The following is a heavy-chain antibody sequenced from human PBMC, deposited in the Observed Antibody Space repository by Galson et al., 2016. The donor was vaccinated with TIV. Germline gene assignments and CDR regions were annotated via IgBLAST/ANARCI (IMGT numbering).Heavy chain of an antibody. V-gene: IGHV3-23*01. D-gene: IGHD6-13*01. J-gene: IGHJ4*02. CDR1: GFTFSSYA. CDR2: ISGSGATT. Sequence: SLRLSCAASGFTFSSYAMNWVRQAPGKGLEWVSAISGSGATTYYADSVKGRFTIYRDNSKNTLYLQMNSLRAEDTALYYCAKAAGSGSSWRFDYWGQGTPVTVSS. CDR3: AKAAGSGSSWRFDY.